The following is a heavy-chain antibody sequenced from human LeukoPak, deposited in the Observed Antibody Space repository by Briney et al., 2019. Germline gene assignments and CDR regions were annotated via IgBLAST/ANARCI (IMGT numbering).Heavy chain of an antibody. J-gene: IGHJ4*02. Sequence: GGSLRLSCAASGFTFSSYAMHGVRQAPGKGLEWVAVISYDGSNKYYADSVKGRFTISRDNSKNTLYLQMNSLRAEDTAVYYCARYGSGSYYRDPLDYWGQGTLVTVSS. CDR2: ISYDGSNK. D-gene: IGHD3-10*01. V-gene: IGHV3-30*04. CDR3: ARYGSGSYYRDPLDY. CDR1: GFTFSSYA.